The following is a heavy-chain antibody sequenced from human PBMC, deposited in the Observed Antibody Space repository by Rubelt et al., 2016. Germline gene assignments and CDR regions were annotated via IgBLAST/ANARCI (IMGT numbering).Heavy chain of an antibody. D-gene: IGHD1-14*01. J-gene: IGHJ4*02. CDR2: ISSDGRTT. Sequence: EEQLVESGGGLVQPGGSLRLSCAASGLTFSNHWMHWVRQAPGKGLVWVSRISSDGRTTNYADSVKGRFTISRDNARNTLYLQMNSLGAEDTAVYYCATDRGSAPFDYWGQGTLVTVSS. CDR1: GLTFSNHW. CDR3: ATDRGSAPFDY. V-gene: IGHV3-74*01.